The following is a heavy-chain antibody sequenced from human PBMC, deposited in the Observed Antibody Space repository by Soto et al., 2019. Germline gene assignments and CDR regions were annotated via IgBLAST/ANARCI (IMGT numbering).Heavy chain of an antibody. CDR3: AKDSGGSYPERFDY. J-gene: IGHJ4*02. CDR2: ISGSGGST. CDR1: GFTFSSYG. Sequence: GGSLRLSCAASGFTFSSYGMHWVRQAPGKGLEWVSAISGSGGSTYYADSVKGRFTISRDNSKNTLYLQMNSLRAEDTAVYYCAKDSGGSYPERFDYWGQGTLVTVSS. D-gene: IGHD1-26*01. V-gene: IGHV3-23*01.